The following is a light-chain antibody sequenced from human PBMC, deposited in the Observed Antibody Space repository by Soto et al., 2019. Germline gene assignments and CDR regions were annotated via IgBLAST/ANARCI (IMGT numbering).Light chain of an antibody. CDR3: SSSTTFTTLV. V-gene: IGLV2-14*01. CDR1: SNDVGSYDF. J-gene: IGLJ1*01. Sequence: QSVLPQPASVSGSPGQSITISCTGTSNDVGSYDFVSWCQQQPGKAPKLLIYEVSNRPSGVSHRFSGSKSDNTASLTISGLQSEDEADYYCSSSTTFTTLVFGTATKVTVL. CDR2: EVS.